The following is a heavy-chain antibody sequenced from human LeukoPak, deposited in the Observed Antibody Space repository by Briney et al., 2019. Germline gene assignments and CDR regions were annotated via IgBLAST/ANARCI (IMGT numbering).Heavy chain of an antibody. V-gene: IGHV3-30*18. CDR1: GLAFSSYG. CDR3: AKESPGRGSGYGLIDH. J-gene: IGHJ4*02. D-gene: IGHD5-18*01. Sequence: PGGSLRLSCADSGLAFSSYGMHWARQAPGKGLGWVALIPYDGSNEYYADSVRGRFTISRDNSKDTLYLQLNSLRPEDTAVYYCAKESPGRGSGYGLIDHWGQGTLVTVSS. CDR2: IPYDGSNE.